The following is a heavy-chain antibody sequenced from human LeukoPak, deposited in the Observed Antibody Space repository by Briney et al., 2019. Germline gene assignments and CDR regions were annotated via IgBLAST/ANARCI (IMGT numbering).Heavy chain of an antibody. CDR3: ARDHYTVRGVIGGMDV. D-gene: IGHD3-10*01. CDR1: GFTFSSYG. Sequence: GGSLRLSCAASGFTFSSYGMHWVRQAPGKGLEWVAVISYDGSNKYYADSVKGRFTISRDNSKNTLYLQMNSLRAEDTAVYYCARDHYTVRGVIGGMDVWGKGTTVTVSS. V-gene: IGHV3-30*03. CDR2: ISYDGSNK. J-gene: IGHJ6*04.